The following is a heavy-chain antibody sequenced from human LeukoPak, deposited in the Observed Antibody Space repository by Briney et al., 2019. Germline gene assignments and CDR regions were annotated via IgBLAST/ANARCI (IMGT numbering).Heavy chain of an antibody. Sequence: GGSLRLYCAASGFTFSSYSMNWVRQAPGKGLEWVSSISSSSSYIYYADSVKGRFTISRDNAKNSLYLQMNSLRAEDTAVYYCARDLKIVVVPAYGMDVWGQGTTVTVSS. CDR1: GFTFSSYS. CDR2: ISSSSSYI. J-gene: IGHJ6*02. CDR3: ARDLKIVVVPAYGMDV. V-gene: IGHV3-21*01. D-gene: IGHD2-2*01.